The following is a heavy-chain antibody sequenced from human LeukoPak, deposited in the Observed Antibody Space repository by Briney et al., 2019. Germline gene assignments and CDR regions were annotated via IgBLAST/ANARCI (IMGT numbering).Heavy chain of an antibody. Sequence: PSETLSLTCTVSGGSINSTTDYWGWLRQSPGKGLEWIGIIYYSGTTYYNPSLKSLVTISVDTSKNHFSLKLRSVTAADTAVYYCARLRWALSYYYNMDVWGKGTSVTVSS. CDR3: ARLRWALSYYYNMDV. CDR2: IYYSGTT. V-gene: IGHV4-39*01. CDR1: GGSINSTTDY. J-gene: IGHJ6*03. D-gene: IGHD4-23*01.